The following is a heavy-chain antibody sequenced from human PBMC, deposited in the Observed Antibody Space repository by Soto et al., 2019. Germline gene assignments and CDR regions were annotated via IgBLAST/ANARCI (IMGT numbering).Heavy chain of an antibody. CDR2: ITSKTGDQ. J-gene: IGHJ4*02. CDR1: GFTFNKYS. V-gene: IGHV3-21*06. Sequence: EVRLVESGGGLVKPGGSLSLSCAASGFTFNKYSMNWVRQAPGKGLEWVSSITSKTGDQYYADSVKGRFIISRDNTKNSLALQVTSLRDDDTAVYYFARDLMANDRGLGDLAYWGQGTLVTVSS. D-gene: IGHD3-22*01. CDR3: ARDLMANDRGLGDLAY.